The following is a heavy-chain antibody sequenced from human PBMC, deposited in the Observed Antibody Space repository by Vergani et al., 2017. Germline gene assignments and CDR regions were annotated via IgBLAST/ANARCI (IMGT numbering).Heavy chain of an antibody. Sequence: QVQLHQSGPGLVKPSQTLSLTCAISGDRVSNTSAGLNWIRHSPSRGLEWLGRTYFMSKWYNDYAASVKSRMTINSDTSKNLFSLQLQSVTPEDTAVYYCAREDISLTVEGANYMDIWGKGTTVTVSS. CDR2: TYFMSKWYN. CDR1: GDRVSNTSAG. D-gene: IGHD3-22*01. J-gene: IGHJ6*03. CDR3: AREDISLTVEGANYMDI. V-gene: IGHV6-1*01.